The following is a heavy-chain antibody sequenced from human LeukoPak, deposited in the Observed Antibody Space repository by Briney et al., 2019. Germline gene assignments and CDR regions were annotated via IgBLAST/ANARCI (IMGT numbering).Heavy chain of an antibody. J-gene: IGHJ2*01. CDR2: IYTSGST. Sequence: PSETLSLTCIVSGGSISSYYWRSIRPPAGRGPEWVGRIYTSGSTNYNPSLKRRVTMSVHTSKHQFYLMLGSATAADTTRYYCAIDRNPRTNDSSGYGLYWYFDLWGRGTLVTVSS. CDR3: AIDRNPRTNDSSGYGLYWYFDL. D-gene: IGHD3-22*01. CDR1: GGSISSYY. V-gene: IGHV4-4*07.